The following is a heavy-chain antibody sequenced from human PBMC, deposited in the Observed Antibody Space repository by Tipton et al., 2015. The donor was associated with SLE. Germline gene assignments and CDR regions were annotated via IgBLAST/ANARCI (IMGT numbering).Heavy chain of an antibody. D-gene: IGHD3-16*02. J-gene: IGHJ2*01. CDR2: IYTSGST. V-gene: IGHV4-61*09. CDR1: GGSISSSSYY. CDR3: ARDSYDYVWGSYRSRYFDL. Sequence: TLSLTCTVSGGSISSSSYYWSWIRQPAGKGLEWIGYIYTSGSTNYNPSLKSRVTISVDTSKNQFSLKLSSVTAADTAVYYCARDSYDYVWGSYRSRYFDLWGRGTLVTVSS.